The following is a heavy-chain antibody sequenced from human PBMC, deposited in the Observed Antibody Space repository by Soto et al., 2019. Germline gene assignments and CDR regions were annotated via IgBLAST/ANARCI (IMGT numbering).Heavy chain of an antibody. CDR1: GGSISSSSYY. Sequence: SETLSLTCTVSGGSISSSSYYWGWIRQPPGKGLEWIGSIYYSGSTYYNPSLKSRVTMSVDTSKNQFSLKLSSVTAADTAVYYCARQDITSGTYYYYMDVWGKGTTVTVSS. CDR2: IYYSGST. D-gene: IGHD3-10*01. V-gene: IGHV4-39*01. J-gene: IGHJ6*03. CDR3: ARQDITSGTYYYYMDV.